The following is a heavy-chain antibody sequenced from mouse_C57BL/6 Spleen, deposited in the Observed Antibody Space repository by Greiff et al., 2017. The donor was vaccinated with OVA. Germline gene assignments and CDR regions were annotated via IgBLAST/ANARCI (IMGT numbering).Heavy chain of an antibody. V-gene: IGHV5-17*01. CDR2: ISSGSSTI. CDR3: ARWLHYYDAMDY. CDR1: GFTFSDYG. D-gene: IGHD2-2*01. Sequence: EVQLVESGGGLVKPGGSLKLSCAASGFTFSDYGMHWVRQAPEKGLEWVAYISSGSSTIHYADTVKGRFTISRDNAKNTLFLQMTSLRSEDTAMYYCARWLHYYDAMDYWGQGTSVTVSS. J-gene: IGHJ4*01.